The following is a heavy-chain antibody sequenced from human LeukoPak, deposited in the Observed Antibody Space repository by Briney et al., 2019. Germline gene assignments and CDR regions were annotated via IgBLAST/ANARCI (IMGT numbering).Heavy chain of an antibody. J-gene: IGHJ4*02. D-gene: IGHD5-24*01. V-gene: IGHV1-2*02. CDR2: INPNSGGT. CDR3: ARGDRDGYNYGYFDY. CDR1: GYTFTVYY. Sequence: ASVKVSCKASGYTFTVYYMHWVRQAPGQGLEWMGWINPNSGGTNYAQKFQGRVTMTRDTSISTAYMDLSRLRSDDTAVCYCARGDRDGYNYGYFDYWGQGTLVTVSS.